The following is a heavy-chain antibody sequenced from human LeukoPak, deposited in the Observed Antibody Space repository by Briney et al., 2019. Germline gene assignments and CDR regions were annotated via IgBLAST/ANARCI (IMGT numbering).Heavy chain of an antibody. CDR3: AIDPNWGTHS. Sequence: GGSLRLSCAASGFTFSTYTMYWVRHPPGKRLEWVSIIGSSGGGVHYADSVKGRFTISRDNSKNALYLQMNSLRVEDTAVYYCAIDPNWGTHSWGQGVLVTVSS. CDR2: IGSSGGGV. J-gene: IGHJ4*02. D-gene: IGHD7-27*01. CDR1: GFTFSTYT. V-gene: IGHV3-23*01.